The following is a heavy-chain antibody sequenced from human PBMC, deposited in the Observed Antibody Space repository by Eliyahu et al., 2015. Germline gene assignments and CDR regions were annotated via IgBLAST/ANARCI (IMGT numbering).Heavy chain of an antibody. Sequence: QVQLQESGPGLVKPSQTLSLTCTFXGGPISSGGYYWSWIRQPPGKGLEWIGYTSDSGSTYYNPSLKSRVTISIDTSKNQFSLKLRSVTAADTAVYYCARDVFGEYSKLEDWFDPWGQGTLVTVSS. D-gene: IGHD2/OR15-2a*01. V-gene: IGHV4-31*03. CDR2: TSDSGST. J-gene: IGHJ5*02. CDR3: ARDVFGEYSKLEDWFDP. CDR1: GGPISSGGYY.